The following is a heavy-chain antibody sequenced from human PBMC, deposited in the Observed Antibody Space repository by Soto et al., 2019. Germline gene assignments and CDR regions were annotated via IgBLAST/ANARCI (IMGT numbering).Heavy chain of an antibody. CDR2: INNSGST. CDR3: ARGTSNPLAVAVYYFDY. J-gene: IGHJ4*02. Sequence: PSETLCPTCAVYGGSFSGYYWSWIRHPPGKGLEWIGEINNSGSTNYNPSLKSRVTISVDTSKNQFSLKLSSVTAADTAVYYCARGTSNPLAVAVYYFDYWGQGTLVTVSS. CDR1: GGSFSGYY. D-gene: IGHD6-19*01. V-gene: IGHV4-34*01.